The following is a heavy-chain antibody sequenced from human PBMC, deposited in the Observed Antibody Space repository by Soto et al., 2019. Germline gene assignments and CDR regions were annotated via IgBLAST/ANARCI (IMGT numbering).Heavy chain of an antibody. D-gene: IGHD6-6*01. J-gene: IGHJ5*02. V-gene: IGHV4-39*01. CDR2: IYYSGST. CDR3: ARRIAARFRYNWFDP. CDR1: GGSISSSSYY. Sequence: SETLSLTCTVSGGSISSSSYYWGWIRQPPGKGLEWIGSIYYSGSTYYNPSLKSRVTISVDTSKNQFSLKLSSVTAADTAVYYCARRIAARFRYNWFDPWGQGTLVTVSS.